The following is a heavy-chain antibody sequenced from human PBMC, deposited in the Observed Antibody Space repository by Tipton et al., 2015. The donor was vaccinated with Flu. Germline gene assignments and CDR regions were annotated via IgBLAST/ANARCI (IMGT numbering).Heavy chain of an antibody. D-gene: IGHD3-3*01. CDR2: MNPNSGNT. V-gene: IGHV1-8*01. J-gene: IGHJ3*02. Sequence: QLVQSGAEVKKPGASVKVSCKASGYTFTSYDINWVRQATGQGLEWMGWMNPNSGNTGYAQKFQGRVTMTRNTSISTAYMELSSLRSEDTAVYYCARESHDFWSGYYRTDAFDIWGQGTMVTVSS. CDR1: GYTFTSYD. CDR3: ARESHDFWSGYYRTDAFDI.